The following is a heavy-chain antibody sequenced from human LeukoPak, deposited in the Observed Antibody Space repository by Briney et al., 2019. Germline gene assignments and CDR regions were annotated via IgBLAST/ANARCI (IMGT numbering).Heavy chain of an antibody. CDR1: GGSISSYY. D-gene: IGHD5-12*01. J-gene: IGHJ3*02. CDR2: IYYSGST. Sequence: PSETLSLTCTVSGGSISSYYWSWIRQPPGKGLEWIGYIYYSGSTNYNPSLKSRVTISVDTSKNQFSLKLSSVTAADTAVYYCARDSKGYATFHSWGQGTMVTDSS. CDR3: ARDSKGYATFHS. V-gene: IGHV4-59*01.